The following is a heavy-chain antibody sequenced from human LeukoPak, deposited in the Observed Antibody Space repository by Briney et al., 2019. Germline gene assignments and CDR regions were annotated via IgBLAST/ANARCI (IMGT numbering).Heavy chain of an antibody. CDR2: ISYDGSNK. V-gene: IGHV3-30*04. CDR1: GFPFSSYP. CDR3: ARGGYFGSGSYYPSFFDY. J-gene: IGHJ4*02. Sequence: PGRSLRLSCAASGFPFSSYPLHWVRQAPGKGLEWVAVISYDGSNKYYPDSVKGRFTISRDNSKNTLYLQMNSLRAEDSAVYYCARGGYFGSGSYYPSFFDYWGQRTLVTVSS. D-gene: IGHD3-10*01.